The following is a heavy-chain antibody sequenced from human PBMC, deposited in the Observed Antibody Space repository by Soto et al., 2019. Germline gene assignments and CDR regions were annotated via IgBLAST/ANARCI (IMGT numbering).Heavy chain of an antibody. CDR3: ARFSGWPSGGYYYYGMDV. D-gene: IGHD6-19*01. J-gene: IGHJ6*02. CDR2: IYYSGST. V-gene: IGHV4-59*01. Sequence: SETLSLTCTVSGGSISSYYWSWIRQPPGKGLEWIGYIYYSGSTNYNPSLKSRVTISVDTSKNQFSLKLSSVTAADTAVYYCARFSGWPSGGYYYYGMDVWGQGTTVTVSS. CDR1: GGSISSYY.